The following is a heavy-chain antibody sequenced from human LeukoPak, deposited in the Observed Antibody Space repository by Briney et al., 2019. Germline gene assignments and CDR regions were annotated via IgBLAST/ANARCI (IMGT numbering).Heavy chain of an antibody. V-gene: IGHV1-69*02. CDR3: ASQTSYSSSWYTDY. CDR2: IIPILGIA. D-gene: IGHD6-13*01. CDR1: GGTFSSYT. J-gene: IGHJ4*02. Sequence: GASVKVSCKASGGTFSSYTISWVRQAPGQGLEWMGRIIPILGIANYAQKFQGRVTITADKSTSTAYMELSSLRSEGTAVYYCASQTSYSSSWYTDYWGQGTLVTVSS.